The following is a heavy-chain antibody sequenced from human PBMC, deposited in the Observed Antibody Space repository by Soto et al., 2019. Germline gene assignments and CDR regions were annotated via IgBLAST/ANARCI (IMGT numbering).Heavy chain of an antibody. CDR3: GRWTSGSPDC. V-gene: IGHV3-72*01. Sequence: EVQLVESGGGLVQPGGSLRLSCAASGFTLSDHYMDWVRQAPGKGLEWLGRTRNKANNYITEYATSVKGRFTISRDDSKNSVYLQLNSLISEDTAVYYCGRWTSGSPDCWGQGTLVTVSS. CDR2: TRNKANNYIT. J-gene: IGHJ4*02. CDR1: GFTLSDHY. D-gene: IGHD1-26*01.